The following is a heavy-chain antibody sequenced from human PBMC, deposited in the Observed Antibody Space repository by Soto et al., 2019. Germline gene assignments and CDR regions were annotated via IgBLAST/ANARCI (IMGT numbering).Heavy chain of an antibody. CDR2: ISGSGRMT. J-gene: IGHJ4*02. Sequence: WGSLRLSCAASGFTFMNFAITFFRHSPVKWLEWVSGISGSGRMTYYAHSVKGHFTISRDNSKNTLYLQMNSLRAEDTAVYYCAKDAEESVNEPIPGDCWGQGTVVTVSS. CDR3: AKDAEESVNEPIPGDC. V-gene: IGHV3-23*01. D-gene: IGHD1-1*01. CDR1: GFTFMNFA.